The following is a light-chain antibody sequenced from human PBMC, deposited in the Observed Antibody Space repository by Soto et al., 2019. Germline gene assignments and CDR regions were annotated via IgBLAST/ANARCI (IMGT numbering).Light chain of an antibody. V-gene: IGKV3-20*01. CDR3: QQYGFSPIT. J-gene: IGKJ5*01. CDR1: QSVTNSY. Sequence: EIVLTQSPDTLSLSPGERATLSCRASQSVTNSYLSWYQQKHGQAPRLLIYDASSRATGIPDRFSGSGSGPEYTLTINRLEPEDFAVYSCQQYGFSPITFGQGTRLEIK. CDR2: DAS.